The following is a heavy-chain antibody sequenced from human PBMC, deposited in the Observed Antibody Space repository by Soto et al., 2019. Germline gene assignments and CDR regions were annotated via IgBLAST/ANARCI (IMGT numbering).Heavy chain of an antibody. CDR3: ARRAETNGWNGFGADKYYFDF. D-gene: IGHD1-1*01. Sequence: ASVKVSCKDCGYTFTSYDIYWVRQATGQGLEWMGWMNPNTGNSAYAQKFQGRVTVTSDTSINTVHMELSSLRSEDTAVYYCARRAETNGWNGFGADKYYFDFWGQGTLVTAPQ. CDR1: GYTFTSYD. CDR2: MNPNTGNS. V-gene: IGHV1-8*01. J-gene: IGHJ4*02.